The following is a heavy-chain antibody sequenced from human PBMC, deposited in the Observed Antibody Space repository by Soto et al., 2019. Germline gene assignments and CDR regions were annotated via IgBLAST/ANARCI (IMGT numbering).Heavy chain of an antibody. V-gene: IGHV4-34*01. D-gene: IGHD3-10*01. J-gene: IGHJ6*02. Sequence: SETLSLTCAVYGGSFSGYYWSWIRQPPGKGLEWIGEINHSGSTNYNPSLKSRVTISVDTSKNQFSLKLSSVTAADTAVYYCASGWFGALSTYYYGMDVWGQGTTVTVYS. CDR1: GGSFSGYY. CDR2: INHSGST. CDR3: ASGWFGALSTYYYGMDV.